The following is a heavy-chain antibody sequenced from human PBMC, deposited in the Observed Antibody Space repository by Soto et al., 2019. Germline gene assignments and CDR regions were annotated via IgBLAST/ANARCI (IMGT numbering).Heavy chain of an antibody. V-gene: IGHV4-30-2*01. CDR2: IYHSGST. D-gene: IGHD2-15*01. CDR3: ARGFRVAATRWWFDP. J-gene: IGHJ5*02. CDR1: GGSISSGGYS. Sequence: SETLSLTCAVSGGSISSGGYSWSWIRQPPGKGLEWIGYIYHSGSTYYNPSLKSRVTISVDTSKNQFSLRLSSVTAADTAVYYCARGFRVAATRWWFDPWGQGTLVTVS.